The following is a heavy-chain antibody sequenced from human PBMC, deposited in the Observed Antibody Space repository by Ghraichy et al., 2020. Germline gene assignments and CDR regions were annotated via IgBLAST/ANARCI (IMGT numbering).Heavy chain of an antibody. Sequence: SETLSLTCAVSGGSISSGGYSWSWIRQPPGKGLEWIGYIYHSGSTYYNPSLKSRVTISVDRSKNQFSLKLSSVTAADTAVYYCARAVTTAPPYWYFDLWGRGTLVTVSS. D-gene: IGHD4-17*01. CDR1: GGSISSGGYS. CDR3: ARAVTTAPPYWYFDL. J-gene: IGHJ2*01. CDR2: IYHSGST. V-gene: IGHV4-30-2*01.